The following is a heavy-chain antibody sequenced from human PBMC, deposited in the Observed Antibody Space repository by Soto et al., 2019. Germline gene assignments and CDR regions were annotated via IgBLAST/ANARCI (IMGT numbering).Heavy chain of an antibody. J-gene: IGHJ4*02. D-gene: IGHD1-26*01. CDR2: ISYDGSNK. CDR1: GFTFSSYG. CDR3: ARSPYSVSYLAYFDY. V-gene: IGHV3-30*03. Sequence: QVQLVESGGGVVQPGRSLRLSCAASGFTFSSYGMHWVRQAPGKGLEWVAVISYDGSNKYYADSVKGRFPISRDNSNSAPYLQMNSLTAEDTAVYYCARSPYSVSYLAYFDYWGQRTLVTVSS.